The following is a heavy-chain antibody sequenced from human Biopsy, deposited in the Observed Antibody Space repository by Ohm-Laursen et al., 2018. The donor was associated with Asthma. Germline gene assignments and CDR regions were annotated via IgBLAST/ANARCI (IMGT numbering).Heavy chain of an antibody. D-gene: IGHD3-22*01. CDR1: GFTFSDYD. CDR2: VSSDGHNK. Sequence: SLRLSCAAPGFTFSDYDMHWVRQGPGKGLEWVALVSSDGHNKYYEDSVKGRFTISRDNSRNRLYLQINSLTVEDSAVYFCARQSGQEYGDSIPFDTWGQGTKVAVSS. J-gene: IGHJ3*02. CDR3: ARQSGQEYGDSIPFDT. V-gene: IGHV3-30-3*01.